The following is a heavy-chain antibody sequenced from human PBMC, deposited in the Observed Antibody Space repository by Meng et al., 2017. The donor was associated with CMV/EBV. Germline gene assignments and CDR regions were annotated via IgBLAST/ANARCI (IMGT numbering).Heavy chain of an antibody. Sequence: GGSLRLSCAASGFTFSDYYMSWIRQAPGKGLEWVSYISGSGSTIYYADSVKGRFTISRDNAKNSLYLQMNSLRAEDTAVYYCARDYCTNGVCYDGFDYWGQGTLVTVSS. V-gene: IGHV3-11*01. D-gene: IGHD2-8*01. CDR1: GFTFSDYY. CDR3: ARDYCTNGVCYDGFDY. J-gene: IGHJ4*02. CDR2: ISGSGSTI.